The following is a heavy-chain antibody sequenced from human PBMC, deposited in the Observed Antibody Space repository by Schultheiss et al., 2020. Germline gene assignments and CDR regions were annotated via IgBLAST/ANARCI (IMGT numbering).Heavy chain of an antibody. Sequence: GGSLRLSCAASGFTFSSYAMSWVRQAPGKGLEWVSAISGSGGSTYYADSVKGRFTISRDNSKNTLYLQMNSLRAEDTAVYYCAKVRGYCSSTSCSSKGGYYYGMDVWGQGTTVTVSS. V-gene: IGHV3-23*01. J-gene: IGHJ6*02. CDR2: ISGSGGST. D-gene: IGHD2-2*01. CDR3: AKVRGYCSSTSCSSKGGYYYGMDV. CDR1: GFTFSSYA.